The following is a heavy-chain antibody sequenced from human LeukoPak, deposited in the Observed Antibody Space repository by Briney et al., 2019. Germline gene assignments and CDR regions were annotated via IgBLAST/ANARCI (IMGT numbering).Heavy chain of an antibody. V-gene: IGHV4-39*07. CDR1: GGSISSSSYY. J-gene: IGHJ4*02. D-gene: IGHD3-22*01. CDR3: AQGYTYYYDSSGYPLGFDY. Sequence: SETLSLTCTVSGGSISSSSYYWGWIRQPPGKGLEWIGSIYYSGSTYYNPSLKSRVTISVDTSKNQFSLKLSSVTAADTAVYYCAQGYTYYYDSSGYPLGFDYWGQGTLVTVSS. CDR2: IYYSGST.